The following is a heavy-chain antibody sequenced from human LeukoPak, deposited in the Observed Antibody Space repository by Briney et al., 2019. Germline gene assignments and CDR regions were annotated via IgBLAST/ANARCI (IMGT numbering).Heavy chain of an antibody. CDR2: IYYSGST. V-gene: IGHV4-59*08. CDR3: ARHSSGGRLNFDY. D-gene: IGHD3-16*01. Sequence: SETLSLTCTVSGVSISSHYWSWIRQPPGKGLEWIGYIYYSGSTNYNPSLKSRVTISVDTSKNQFSLKLSSVTAADTAVYYCARHSSGGRLNFDYWGQGTLVTVSS. J-gene: IGHJ4*02. CDR1: GVSISSHY.